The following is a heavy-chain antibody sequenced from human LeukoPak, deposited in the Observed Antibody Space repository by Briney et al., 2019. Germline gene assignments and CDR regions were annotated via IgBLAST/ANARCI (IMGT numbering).Heavy chain of an antibody. J-gene: IGHJ5*02. CDR1: GGSISRYY. CDR3: ASSGDRLSAFDP. D-gene: IGHD7-27*01. V-gene: IGHV4-59*01. Sequence: SETLSLTCTVSGGSISRYYWNWIRQPPGKGLEWIGYIYYNGSTNYNPSLKSRVTISVDSSKNQFSLKLSSVTAADTAVYYCASSGDRLSAFDPWGQGTLVTVSS. CDR2: IYYNGST.